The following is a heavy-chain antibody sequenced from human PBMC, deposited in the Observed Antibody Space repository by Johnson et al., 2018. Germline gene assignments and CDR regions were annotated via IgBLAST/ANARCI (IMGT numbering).Heavy chain of an antibody. CDR2: INHSGST. D-gene: IGHD3-22*01. CDR3: ARSFAMIVEAPFDY. Sequence: QVQLQQWGAGLLKPSETLSLTCGVYGGSFSGYYWNWIRQPPGKGLEWIGEINHSGSTNYNPSLKSRVTISVDTAKNQFSLKLSSVTAADTAVYSCARSFAMIVEAPFDYWGQGTLVTVSS. V-gene: IGHV4-34*01. J-gene: IGHJ4*02. CDR1: GGSFSGYY.